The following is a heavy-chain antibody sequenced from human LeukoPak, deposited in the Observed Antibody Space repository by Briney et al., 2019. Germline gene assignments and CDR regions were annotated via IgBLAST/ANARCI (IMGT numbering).Heavy chain of an antibody. J-gene: IGHJ3*02. CDR2: IKQDGSEK. D-gene: IGHD3-22*01. V-gene: IGHV3-7*01. Sequence: GGSLRLSCAASGFTFSSYWMSWVRQAPGKGLEWVANIKQDGSEKYYVDSGKGRFTISRDNAKNSLYLQMNSLRAEDTAVYYCAREMSYYDSSGYHDAFDIWGQGTMVTVSS. CDR3: AREMSYYDSSGYHDAFDI. CDR1: GFTFSSYW.